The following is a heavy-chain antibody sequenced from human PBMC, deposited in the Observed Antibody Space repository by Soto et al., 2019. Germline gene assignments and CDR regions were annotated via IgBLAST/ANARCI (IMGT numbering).Heavy chain of an antibody. CDR3: AKPKSNYISFHH. CDR1: GDSMSSDY. CDR2: IYYSGST. J-gene: IGHJ4*02. V-gene: IGHV4-59*01. Sequence: SETLSLTCTVSGDSMSSDYWSWIRQPPGKGLEWIGYIYYSGSTTYNPSLRSRVTMSVDTSKTQFSLRLSSVTAADTALYYCAKPKSNYISFHHWGQGPQFTV. D-gene: IGHD4-4*01.